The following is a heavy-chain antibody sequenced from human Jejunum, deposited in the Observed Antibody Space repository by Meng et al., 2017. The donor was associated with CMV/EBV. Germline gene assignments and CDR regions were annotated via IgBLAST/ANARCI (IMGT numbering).Heavy chain of an antibody. CDR3: AKSGPEYDSSGYYVLHPFDM. CDR2: IYSGGST. V-gene: IGHV3-53*05. D-gene: IGHD3-22*01. CDR1: SNY. Sequence: SNYMSWVRQAPGKGLEWVSVIYSGGSTYYADSVKGRFTVSRDNSKNSLYLQMTGLRAEDTALYFCAKSGPEYDSSGYYVLHPFDMWGQGTMVTVSS. J-gene: IGHJ4*03.